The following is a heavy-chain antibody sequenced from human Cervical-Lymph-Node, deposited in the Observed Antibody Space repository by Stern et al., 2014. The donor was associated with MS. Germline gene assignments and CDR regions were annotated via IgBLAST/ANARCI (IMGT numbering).Heavy chain of an antibody. D-gene: IGHD1-14*01. CDR1: GFKFRIYC. Sequence: VQLVQSGAELIRPGESLKISCKGSGFKFRIYCIAWVRQMPGTGLEWLGIIYPGDSETRYSPSFQGQVTMSADKSTSTAYLQWSTLNASDTAMYFCARQTTAWASDVWGQGTLVTVS. V-gene: IGHV5-51*01. CDR3: ARQTTAWASDV. CDR2: IYPGDSET. J-gene: IGHJ4*02.